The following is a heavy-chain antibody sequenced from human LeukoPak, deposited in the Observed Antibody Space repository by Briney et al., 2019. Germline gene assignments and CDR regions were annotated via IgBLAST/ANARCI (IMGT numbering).Heavy chain of an antibody. V-gene: IGHV4-4*02. CDR1: GGSISSYDR. D-gene: IGHD5/OR15-5a*01. J-gene: IGHJ4*02. CDR2: IDLSGST. CDR3: GRVRDFYDLDY. Sequence: WGTLSLSCAVSGGSISSYDRWGWVRQPPGAGLEWIGAIDLSGSTHYNTSLKGRLTISGDKSKDKFSLKLRCVTAADTAVDYCGRVRDFYDLDYWGQGTLVTVSS.